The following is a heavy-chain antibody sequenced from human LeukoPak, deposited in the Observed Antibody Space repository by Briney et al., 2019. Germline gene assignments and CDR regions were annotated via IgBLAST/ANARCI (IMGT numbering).Heavy chain of an antibody. Sequence: GGSLSLFCAASGFTFSSYSMNWVRLAPGKGLEWVSRINSDGSSTTYADSVKGRFTSARDNSKNTLYRQMNILRVEDTAVYYCASEGRVSSYDFYCCGQGNLVTVSS. CDR2: INSDGSST. J-gene: IGHJ4*02. CDR1: GFTFSSYS. D-gene: IGHD4-11*01. CDR3: ASEGRVSSYDFYC. V-gene: IGHV3-74*01.